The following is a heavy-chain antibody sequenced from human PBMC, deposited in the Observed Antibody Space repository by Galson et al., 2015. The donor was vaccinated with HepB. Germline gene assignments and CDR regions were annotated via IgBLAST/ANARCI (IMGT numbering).Heavy chain of an antibody. J-gene: IGHJ4*02. D-gene: IGHD2-2*01. CDR1: GYTFSTYA. CDR2: INAGNGNT. Sequence: SVKVSCKAPGYTFSTYAMHWVRQAPGQRLEWMGWINAGNGNTKYPQKFQGRVTITRDTSASTVYMELSRLRSEDRAVYYCARESVIVPAATPYYFDYWGQGTLVSVSS. V-gene: IGHV1-3*01. CDR3: ARESVIVPAATPYYFDY.